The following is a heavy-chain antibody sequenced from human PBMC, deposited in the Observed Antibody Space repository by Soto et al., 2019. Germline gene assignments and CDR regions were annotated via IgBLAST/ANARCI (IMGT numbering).Heavy chain of an antibody. CDR1: GYTFTTYG. CDR2: ISGYNGHT. Sequence: QVQLVQSGAEVRKPGASVKVSCKASGYTFTTYGISWVRQAPGQGLEWMGWISGYNGHTKYAQKFQGRVTMTTDTSTRTVYMDLRSLRSDDTAVYYCAREGEMPYYYYGWDVWGQGTTVTVSS. V-gene: IGHV1-18*01. D-gene: IGHD3-16*01. J-gene: IGHJ6*02. CDR3: AREGEMPYYYYGWDV.